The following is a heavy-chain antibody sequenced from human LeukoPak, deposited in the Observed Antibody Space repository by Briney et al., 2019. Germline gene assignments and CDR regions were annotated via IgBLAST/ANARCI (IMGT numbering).Heavy chain of an antibody. CDR3: ARDNNMGYDILSGYMPPSAFDI. J-gene: IGHJ3*02. CDR1: ASTSTTIN. Sequence: GGSLTPSCQPSASTSTTINMNWVRQPPGKGRGWVSSILRIIEPSNYTDSVKGRFTISRDNAKNSLYLQMNSLRAEDTAVYYCARDNNMGYDILSGYMPPSAFDIWGQGTTVTVSS. CDR2: ILRIIEPS. V-gene: IGHV3-48*01. D-gene: IGHD3-9*01.